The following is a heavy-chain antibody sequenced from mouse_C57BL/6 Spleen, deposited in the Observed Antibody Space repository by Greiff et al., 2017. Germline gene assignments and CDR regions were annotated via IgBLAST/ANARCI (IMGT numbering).Heavy chain of an antibody. V-gene: IGHV1-81*01. D-gene: IGHD1-1*01. Sequence: VQLQESGAELARPGASVKLSCKASGYTFTSYGISWVKQRTGQGLEWIGEIYPRSGNTYYNEKFKGKATRTAEKSSSTAYMELRSLTSEDSAVYFCARGATGDYWGQGTTLTVSS. CDR3: ARGATGDY. CDR1: GYTFTSYG. J-gene: IGHJ2*01. CDR2: IYPRSGNT.